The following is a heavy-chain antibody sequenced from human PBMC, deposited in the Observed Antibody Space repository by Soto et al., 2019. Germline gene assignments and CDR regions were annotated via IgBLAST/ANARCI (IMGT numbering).Heavy chain of an antibody. J-gene: IGHJ6*02. CDR3: ARRRIMLFAPHLDV. CDR1: GFAFSTYW. D-gene: IGHD2-8*01. V-gene: IGHV3-7*01. CDR2: IKPDGSEK. Sequence: AGSLRLSCSASGFAFSTYWMSWIRQPPGKGLEWVANIKPDGSEKPYAYSVKGRFTISRDNDKNSLYRQMISLRAEDTAVYYCARRRIMLFAPHLDVWGQGTTVTVSS.